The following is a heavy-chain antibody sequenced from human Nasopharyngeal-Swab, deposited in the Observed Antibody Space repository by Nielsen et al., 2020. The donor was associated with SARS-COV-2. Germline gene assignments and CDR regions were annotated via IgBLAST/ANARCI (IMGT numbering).Heavy chain of an antibody. D-gene: IGHD5-18*01. V-gene: IGHV3-23*01. CDR3: ARDRYSYGHGAFDI. CDR2: ISGSGGST. Sequence: GESLKISCAASGFTFSSYAMSWVRQAPGKGLEWVSAISGSGGSTYYADSVKGRFTISRDNSKNTLYLQMNSLRAEDTAVYYCARDRYSYGHGAFDIWGQGTMVTVSS. J-gene: IGHJ3*02. CDR1: GFTFSSYA.